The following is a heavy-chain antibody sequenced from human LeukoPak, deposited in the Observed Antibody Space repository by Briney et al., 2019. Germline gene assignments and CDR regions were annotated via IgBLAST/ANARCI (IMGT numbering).Heavy chain of an antibody. CDR2: INAGNGNT. J-gene: IGHJ5*02. CDR3: ARVGWELLGTTGWFDP. V-gene: IGHV1-3*01. CDR1: GYTFTSYG. Sequence: GASVKVSCKASGYTFTSYGISWVRQAPGQGLEWMGWINAGNGNTKYSQKFQGRVTITRDTSASTAYMELSSLRSEDTAVYYCARVGWELLGTTGWFDPWGQGTLVTVSS. D-gene: IGHD1-26*01.